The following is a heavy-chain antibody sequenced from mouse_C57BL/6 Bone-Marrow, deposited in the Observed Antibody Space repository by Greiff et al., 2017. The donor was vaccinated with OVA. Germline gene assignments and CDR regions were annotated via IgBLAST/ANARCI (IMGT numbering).Heavy chain of an antibody. CDR2: INPGSGGT. V-gene: IGHV1-54*01. J-gene: IGHJ4*01. Sequence: QVHVKQSGAELVRPGTSVKVSCKASGYAFTNYLIEWVKQRPGQGLEWIGVINPGSGGTNYNEKFKGKATLTADKSSSTAYMQLSSLTSEDSAVYFCARWSWLTVFYAMDYWGQGTSVTVSS. CDR1: GYAFTNYL. CDR3: ARWSWLTVFYAMDY. D-gene: IGHD4-1*01.